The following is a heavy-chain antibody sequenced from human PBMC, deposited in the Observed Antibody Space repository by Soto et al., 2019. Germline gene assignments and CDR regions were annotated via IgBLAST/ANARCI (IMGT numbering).Heavy chain of an antibody. CDR2: IYYSGGT. CDR3: AREEGYCSSTSCYGYNAFDI. Sequence: SETLSLTCTVSGGSISSGGYYWSWIRQHPGKGLEWIGYIYYSGGTYYNPSLKSRVTISVDTSKNQFSLKLSSVTAADTAVHYCAREEGYCSSTSCYGYNAFDIWRQGTMVTVSS. V-gene: IGHV4-31*03. J-gene: IGHJ3*02. CDR1: GGSISSGGYY. D-gene: IGHD2-2*01.